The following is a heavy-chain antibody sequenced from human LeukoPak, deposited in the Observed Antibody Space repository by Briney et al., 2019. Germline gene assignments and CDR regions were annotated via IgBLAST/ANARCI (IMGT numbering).Heavy chain of an antibody. CDR2: IKQDGSEK. J-gene: IGHJ4*02. D-gene: IGHD6-13*01. V-gene: IGHV3-7*01. CDR1: GFTFSGYW. CDR3: ARGLSYSSSFSY. Sequence: GGSLRLSCAASGFTFSGYWMNWVRQAPGKGLEWVANIKQDGSEKYYVDSVKGRFTISRDNAKNSLYLQMNSLRAEDTAVYYCARGLSYSSSFSYRGQGTLVTVSS.